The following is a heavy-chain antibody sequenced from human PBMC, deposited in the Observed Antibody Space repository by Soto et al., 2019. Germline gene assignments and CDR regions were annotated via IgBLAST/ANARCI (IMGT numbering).Heavy chain of an antibody. D-gene: IGHD2-2*02. CDR1: GFTFSSYA. Sequence: GGSLRLSCAASGFTFSSYAMSWVRQAPGKGLEWVSAISGSGGSTYYADSVKGRFTISRDNSKNTLYLQMNSLRAEDTAVYYCAKRKPAAIDYYYYYMDVWGKGTTVTVSS. J-gene: IGHJ6*03. CDR2: ISGSGGST. V-gene: IGHV3-23*01. CDR3: AKRKPAAIDYYYYYMDV.